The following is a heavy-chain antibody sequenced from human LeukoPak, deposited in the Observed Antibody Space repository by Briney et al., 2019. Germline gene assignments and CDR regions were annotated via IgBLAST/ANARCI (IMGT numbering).Heavy chain of an antibody. CDR3: AKESHQRVPAAITRGRYFQH. D-gene: IGHD2-2*02. V-gene: IGHV3-48*01. CDR2: ISSSSSTI. Sequence: GGSLRLSCAASGFTFSTYSMNWVRQAPGKGLEWVSYISSSSSTIYYADSVKGRFTISRDNAKNSLYLQMNSLRAEDTAVYYCAKESHQRVPAAITRGRYFQHWGQGTLVTVSS. CDR1: GFTFSTYS. J-gene: IGHJ1*01.